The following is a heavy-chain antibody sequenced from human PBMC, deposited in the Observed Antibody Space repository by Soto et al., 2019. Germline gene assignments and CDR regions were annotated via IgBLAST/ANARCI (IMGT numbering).Heavy chain of an antibody. CDR1: GFSLTTTGVG. J-gene: IGHJ4*02. CDR3: AHRLTLNSDWNYGRFDY. Sequence: QITLKESGPTLIKPTQTLTLTCTFSGFSLTTTGVGVGWIRQPPGKALEWLALIYWDDDKRYSPSLTSRLTITKDTSKNQVVLTMTNMDPVDTATYYCAHRLTLNSDWNYGRFDYWGQGTLVTVSS. CDR2: IYWDDDK. D-gene: IGHD1-7*01. V-gene: IGHV2-5*02.